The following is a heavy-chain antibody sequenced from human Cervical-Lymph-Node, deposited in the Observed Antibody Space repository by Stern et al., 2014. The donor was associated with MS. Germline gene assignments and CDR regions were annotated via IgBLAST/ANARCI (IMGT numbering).Heavy chain of an antibody. D-gene: IGHD4/OR15-4a*01. CDR3: TRDIAGAATGFDF. J-gene: IGHJ4*02. V-gene: IGHV1-46*01. Sequence: QLVQSGAAVKKPGTSVQVSCKASGYTLSNHYIHWVRQAPGQGLEWLGIISPSSGTTTFAQKFQGRLTMTRDTSTSTFYMDLSSLRSEDTAVYFCTRDIAGAATGFDFWGQGTLVTVSS. CDR2: ISPSSGTT. CDR1: GYTLSNHY.